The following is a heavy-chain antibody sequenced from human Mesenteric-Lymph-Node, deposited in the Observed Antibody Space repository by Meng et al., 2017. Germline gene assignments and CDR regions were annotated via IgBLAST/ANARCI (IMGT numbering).Heavy chain of an antibody. J-gene: IGHJ4*02. CDR1: GFSLSTSGGG. Sequence: KEPDPTLVKPTQTFTLPCTSSGFSLSTSGGGVGWIRQPPGKALEWLALIYWDDDKRYSPSLKSRLTITKDTSKNQVVLTMTNMDPVDTATYYCAHSPLRLGELSSFDYWGQGTLVTVSS. CDR2: IYWDDDK. CDR3: AHSPLRLGELSSFDY. V-gene: IGHV2-5*02. D-gene: IGHD3-16*02.